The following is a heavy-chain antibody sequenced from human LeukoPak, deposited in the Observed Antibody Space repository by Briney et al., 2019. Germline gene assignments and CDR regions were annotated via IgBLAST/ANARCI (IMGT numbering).Heavy chain of an antibody. V-gene: IGHV3-48*03. D-gene: IGHD4-17*01. CDR3: ARDRGPTTVTRSYYMDV. CDR2: ISSSGSTI. Sequence: GGSLRLSCAASGFTFSSYEMNWVRQAPGKGLEWVSYISSSGSTIYYADSVKGRFTISRDNAKNSLYLQMNSLRAEDTAVYYCARDRGPTTVTRSYYMDVWGKGTTVTVSS. J-gene: IGHJ6*03. CDR1: GFTFSSYE.